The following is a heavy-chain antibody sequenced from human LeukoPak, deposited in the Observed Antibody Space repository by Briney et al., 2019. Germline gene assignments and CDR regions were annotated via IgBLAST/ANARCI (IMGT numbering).Heavy chain of an antibody. V-gene: IGHV1-46*02. CDR3: AREQSGGTFDY. CDR2: INPSDGNT. J-gene: IGHJ4*02. CDR1: GYTFNNYY. Sequence: ASVNVSCKASGYTFNNYYMHWVRLAPGQGRAWMGMINPSDGNTNYAQKFQGRVTMNRDMTTITVYMDLRSLRSEDTAGYYCAREQSGGTFDYWGQGTLVTVSS. D-gene: IGHD2-15*01.